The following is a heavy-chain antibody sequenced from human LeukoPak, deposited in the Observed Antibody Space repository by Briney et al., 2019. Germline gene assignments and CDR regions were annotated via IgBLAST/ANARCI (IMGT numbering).Heavy chain of an antibody. CDR1: GFTFVTYA. Sequence: GGFLRLSCEVSGFTFVTYAMSWVRQAPGKGLEWVSIIRGSSSDYADSVRGRFSISRDIPKNTLYLQMNSLRAEDTALYYCAKDSGNSFFDFWGQGTLVTVSS. V-gene: IGHV3-23*01. CDR3: AKDSGNSFFDF. CDR2: IRGSSS. J-gene: IGHJ4*02. D-gene: IGHD2-15*01.